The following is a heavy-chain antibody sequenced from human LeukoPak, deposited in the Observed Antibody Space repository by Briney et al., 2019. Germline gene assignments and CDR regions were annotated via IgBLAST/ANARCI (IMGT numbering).Heavy chain of an antibody. D-gene: IGHD4-17*01. V-gene: IGHV3-21*01. Sequence: GGSLRLSCAASGFTVSSNYMSWVRQAPGKGLEWVSSISSSSSYIYYADSVKGRFTISRDNAKNSLYLQMDSLRAEDTAVYYCARDTTVTQNFDYWGQGTLVTVSS. J-gene: IGHJ4*02. CDR3: ARDTTVTQNFDY. CDR2: ISSSSSYI. CDR1: GFTVSSNY.